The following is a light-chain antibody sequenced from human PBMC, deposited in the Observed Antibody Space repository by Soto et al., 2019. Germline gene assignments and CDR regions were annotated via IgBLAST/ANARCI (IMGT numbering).Light chain of an antibody. V-gene: IGLV1-40*01. Sequence: QSALTQPPSVSGAPGQRVTISCSGGSSNIGAGYDVHWYHHVPGTAPKLVVYFSTHRPSGVPDRFSGSKSGTSASLAIDGLQPEDEGDYYCSSYTTSSTRVFGPGTQLTVL. CDR2: FST. CDR1: SSNIGAGYD. J-gene: IGLJ1*01. CDR3: SSYTTSSTRV.